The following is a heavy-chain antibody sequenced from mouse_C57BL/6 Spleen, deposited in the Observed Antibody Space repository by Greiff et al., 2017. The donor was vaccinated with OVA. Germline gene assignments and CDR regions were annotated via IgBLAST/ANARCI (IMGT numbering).Heavy chain of an antibody. J-gene: IGHJ1*03. CDR3: THFCYGNYWYFDV. CDR1: GFTFSDAW. V-gene: IGHV6-6*01. CDR2: IRNKANNHAT. Sequence: EVKVEESGGGLVQPGGSMKLSCAASGFTFSDAWMDWVRQSPEKGLEWVAEIRNKANNHATYYAESVKGRFTISRDDSKSRVYLQMNSLRAEDTGIYYCTHFCYGNYWYFDVWGTGTTVTVSS. D-gene: IGHD2-1*01.